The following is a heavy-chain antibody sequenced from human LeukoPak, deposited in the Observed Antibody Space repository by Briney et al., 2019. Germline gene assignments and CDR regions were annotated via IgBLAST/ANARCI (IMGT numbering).Heavy chain of an antibody. V-gene: IGHV1-18*01. CDR1: GYTFTSYG. CDR2: ISAYNGDT. CDR3: AKRLSDSSPSYAFDI. D-gene: IGHD3-22*01. J-gene: IGHJ3*02. Sequence: ASVKVSCKASGYTFTSYGISWVRQAPGQGLEWMGWISAYNGDTNYAQKLQGRVTMTTDTSTSTAYMELRSLRSDDTAIYYCAKRLSDSSPSYAFDIWGQGTVVTVSS.